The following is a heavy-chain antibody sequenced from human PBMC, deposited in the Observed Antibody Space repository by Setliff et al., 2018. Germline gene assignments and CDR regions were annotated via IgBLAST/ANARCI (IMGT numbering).Heavy chain of an antibody. V-gene: IGHV1-18*01. Sequence: ASVKVSCKASGHIFNSYGISWVRQAPGQGLEWLGWISSYNGRTGYAQRFQDRVSLTTDTSTGAAHMELRSLRSDDTAVYYCAISTLSICSGGSCPNAFDVWGQGTMVTVAS. CDR2: ISSYNGRT. CDR1: GHIFNSYG. D-gene: IGHD2-15*01. J-gene: IGHJ3*01. CDR3: AISTLSICSGGSCPNAFDV.